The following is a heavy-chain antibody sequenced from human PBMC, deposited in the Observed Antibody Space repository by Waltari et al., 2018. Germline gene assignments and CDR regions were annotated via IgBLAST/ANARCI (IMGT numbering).Heavy chain of an antibody. CDR3: ARTAVYDFWSDLYYFDY. D-gene: IGHD3-3*01. CDR2: IMPIFDTA. V-gene: IGHV1-69*14. Sequence: QVQLVQSGAEVKKPGSSVKISCKASGGTFSSYAISWVRQAPGPGLEWMGRIMPIFDTANYAQKCQGRVTITADKSTSTAYMELSSLRSEDTAVYYCARTAVYDFWSDLYYFDYWGQGTLVTVSS. J-gene: IGHJ4*02. CDR1: GGTFSSYA.